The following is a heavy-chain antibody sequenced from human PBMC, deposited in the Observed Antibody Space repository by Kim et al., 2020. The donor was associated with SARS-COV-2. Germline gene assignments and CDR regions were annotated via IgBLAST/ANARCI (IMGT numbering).Heavy chain of an antibody. D-gene: IGHD5-12*01. CDR1: GFTFDDYA. CDR2: ISGNSGSI. V-gene: IGHV3-9*01. J-gene: IGHJ4*02. CDR3: AKDMSGGYSGYEPFDY. Sequence: GWSLRLSCSSSGFTFDDYAMHWVRQAPGKGLEWVSGISGNSGSIGYADSVKGRFTISRDNAKNSLYLQMNSLRAEDTALYYCAKDMSGGYSGYEPFDYWGQGTLVTVSS.